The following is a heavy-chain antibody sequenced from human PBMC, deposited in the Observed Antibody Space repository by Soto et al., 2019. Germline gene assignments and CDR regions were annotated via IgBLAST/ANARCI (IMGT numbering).Heavy chain of an antibody. CDR3: AKGSTMVRGVTDY. D-gene: IGHD3-10*01. V-gene: IGHV3-9*01. Sequence: EVQLVESGGGLVQPGRSLRLSCAASGFTFDDYAMHWVRQAPGKGLEWVSGISWNSGSIGYADSVKGRFTISRDNAKNSLYLQMNSLRAEDTALYYCAKGSTMVRGVTDYWGQGTLVTVSS. CDR1: GFTFDDYA. CDR2: ISWNSGSI. J-gene: IGHJ4*02.